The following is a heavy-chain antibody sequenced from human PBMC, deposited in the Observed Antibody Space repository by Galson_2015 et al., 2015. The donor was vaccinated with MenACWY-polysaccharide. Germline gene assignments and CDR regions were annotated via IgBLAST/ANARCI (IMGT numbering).Heavy chain of an antibody. CDR3: ARNPITIFGVVPGDY. V-gene: IGHV1-18*01. D-gene: IGHD3-3*01. J-gene: IGHJ4*02. CDR1: GYTFTSYG. Sequence: SVKVSCKASGYTFTSYGISWVRQAPGQGLEWMGWISAYNGNTNYAQKLQGRVTMTTDTATSTAYMELRSLRSDDTAVYYCARNPITIFGVVPGDYWGQGTLVTVSS. CDR2: ISAYNGNT.